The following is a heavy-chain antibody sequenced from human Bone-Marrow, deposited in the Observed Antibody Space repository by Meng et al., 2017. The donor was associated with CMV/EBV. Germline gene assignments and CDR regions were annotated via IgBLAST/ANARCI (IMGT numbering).Heavy chain of an antibody. CDR3: ARDFEAAAGYYYYGMDV. Sequence: LSLTCAASGFTFSSYWMHWVRQAPGKGLVWVSRINSDGSSTSYADSVKGRFTISRDNAKNTLYLQMNSLRAEDTAVYYCARDFEAAAGYYYYGMDVWGQGTTVTFSS. J-gene: IGHJ6*02. V-gene: IGHV3-74*01. CDR1: GFTFSSYW. CDR2: INSDGSST. D-gene: IGHD6-13*01.